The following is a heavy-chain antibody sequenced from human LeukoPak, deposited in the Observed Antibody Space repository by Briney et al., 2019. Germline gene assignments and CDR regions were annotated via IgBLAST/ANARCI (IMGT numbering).Heavy chain of an antibody. J-gene: IGHJ4*02. CDR1: GGSISSYY. V-gene: IGHV4-59*01. Sequence: SETLSLTCTVSGGSISSYYWNWVRQPPGKGLEWIGYVYYSGRTNYNSSLKSRVTISVETSNNQFSLKLSSVTAADTAVYYCARDRGSYGYLDYWGQGTLVTVSS. CDR3: ARDRGSYGYLDY. CDR2: VYYSGRT. D-gene: IGHD3-16*01.